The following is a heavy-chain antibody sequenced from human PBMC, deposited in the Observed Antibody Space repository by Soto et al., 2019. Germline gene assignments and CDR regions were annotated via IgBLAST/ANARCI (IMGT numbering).Heavy chain of an antibody. V-gene: IGHV3-30*03. Sequence: QVQLVESGGGVVQPGRSLRLSCAASGFIFSSYGMHWVXXXPGKGLERIEVISYDGINKNPADSVKGRSTISRDNSKXPXXXXXXXXXXEXTXVYYCAKDQSGYDHYAMDVWGQGTAVTVSS. CDR3: AKDQSGYDHYAMDV. D-gene: IGHD3-10*01. CDR1: GFIFSSYG. J-gene: IGHJ6*02. CDR2: ISYDGINK.